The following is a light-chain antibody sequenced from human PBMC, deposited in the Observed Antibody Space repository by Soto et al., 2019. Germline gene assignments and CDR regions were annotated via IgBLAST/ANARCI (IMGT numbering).Light chain of an antibody. J-gene: IGKJ5*01. CDR1: QSIGDS. Sequence: DIQMTQSPSTLSASVGDRVTITCRASQSIGDSLAWYQQKPGKAPYLLISDVSSLERGVPSRFGGSGSGTEFTLTISSLQPDDFATYYCQQYNRFPITFGQGTRLEIK. V-gene: IGKV1-5*01. CDR2: DVS. CDR3: QQYNRFPIT.